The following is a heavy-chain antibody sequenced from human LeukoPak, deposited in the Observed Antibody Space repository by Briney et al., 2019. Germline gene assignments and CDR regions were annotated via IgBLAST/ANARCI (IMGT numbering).Heavy chain of an antibody. CDR1: GFTFSDYY. V-gene: IGHV3-11*01. CDR2: ISSSGSTI. J-gene: IGHJ4*02. Sequence: PGGSLRLSCAASGFTFSDYYMSWIRQAPGKGLEWVSYISSSGSTIYYADSVKGRFTISRDNAKNSLYLQMNSLRAEDTALYHCAKDIFQGYYDSSGVLDYWGQGTLVTVSS. CDR3: AKDIFQGYYDSSGVLDY. D-gene: IGHD3-22*01.